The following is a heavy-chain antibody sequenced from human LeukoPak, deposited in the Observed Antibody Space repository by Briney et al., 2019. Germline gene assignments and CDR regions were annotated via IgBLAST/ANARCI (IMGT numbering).Heavy chain of an antibody. J-gene: IGHJ6*03. CDR3: ARGRSSSWYAYYYYYYMDV. CDR2: MNPNSGNT. CDR1: GYTFTSYD. Sequence: ASVKVSCKASGYTFTSYDINWVRQATGQGLEWMGWMNPNSGNTGYAQKFQGRVTMTRNTSISTAYMELSSLRSEDTAVYYCARGRSSSWYAYYYYYYMDVWGKGTTVTISS. D-gene: IGHD6-13*01. V-gene: IGHV1-8*01.